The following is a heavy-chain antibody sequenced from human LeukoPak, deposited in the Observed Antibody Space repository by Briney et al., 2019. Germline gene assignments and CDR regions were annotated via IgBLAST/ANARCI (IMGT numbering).Heavy chain of an antibody. Sequence: PGGSLRLSWAASGFTLSIYSMNWVRQAAGKGLEGVSYTSSSSSTIYYADSVKGRFTISRDNAKNSLYLQMNSLRAEDTAVYSCARHSGSYQFDYWGQGTLVTVSS. CDR3: ARHSGSYQFDY. J-gene: IGHJ4*02. CDR2: TSSSSSTI. D-gene: IGHD1-26*01. CDR1: GFTLSIYS. V-gene: IGHV3-48*04.